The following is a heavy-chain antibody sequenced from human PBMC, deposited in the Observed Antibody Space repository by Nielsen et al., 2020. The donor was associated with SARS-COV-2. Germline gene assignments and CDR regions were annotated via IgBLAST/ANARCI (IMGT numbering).Heavy chain of an antibody. CDR1: GDTVSTYTAA. J-gene: IGHJ3*02. Sequence: SQTLSLTCAISGDTVSTYTAAWNWLRQSPSRGLEWLGRTYFTSAWSYDYAVSVKSRISVSPDTSKNQFSLHLSSVTPEDTAVYYCAREYYSGGTCSLGEAFDIWGQGTMVTVSS. CDR3: AREYYSGGTCSLGEAFDI. D-gene: IGHD2-15*01. V-gene: IGHV6-1*01. CDR2: TYFTSAWSY.